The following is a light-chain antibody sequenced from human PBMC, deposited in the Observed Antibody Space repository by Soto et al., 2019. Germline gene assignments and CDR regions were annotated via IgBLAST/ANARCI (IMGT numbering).Light chain of an antibody. CDR3: QQYINWPPLT. V-gene: IGKV3-15*01. CDR2: GAS. CDR1: QSVSNN. J-gene: IGKJ4*01. Sequence: EIVMTQSPATLSVSPGERATLSCRASQSVSNNLAWYQQKPGQAPRLLIYGASTRATGIPARFSGSGSGTDFTLTISGLQSEDFAVYYCQQYINWPPLTFGGGTKVEIK.